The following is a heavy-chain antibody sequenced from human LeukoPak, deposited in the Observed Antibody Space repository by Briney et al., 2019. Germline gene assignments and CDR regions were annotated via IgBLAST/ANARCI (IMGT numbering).Heavy chain of an antibody. CDR1: GGSISSHY. CDR2: IYYSGSI. J-gene: IGHJ4*02. D-gene: IGHD3-22*01. Sequence: SETLSLTCTVSGGSISSHYWSWIRQPPGKGLEWIGYIYYSGSINYNPSLKSRVTISVDTSKNQFSLKLSSVTAADTAVYYCARGRYDSSGYYVDYWGQGTLVTVSS. CDR3: ARGRYDSSGYYVDY. V-gene: IGHV4-59*11.